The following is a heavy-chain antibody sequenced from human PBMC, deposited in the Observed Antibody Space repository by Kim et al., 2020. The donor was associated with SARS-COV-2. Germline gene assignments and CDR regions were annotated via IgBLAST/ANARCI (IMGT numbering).Heavy chain of an antibody. CDR3: ARGMYGQLANYYYYGMDV. V-gene: IGHV1-69*04. J-gene: IGHJ6*02. Sequence: SVKVSCKASGGTFSSYAISWVRQAPGQGLEWMGRIIPILGIANYAQKFQGRVTITADKSTSTAYMELSSLRSEDTAVYYCARGMYGQLANYYYYGMDVWGQGTTVTVYS. D-gene: IGHD6-6*01. CDR2: IIPILGIA. CDR1: GGTFSSYA.